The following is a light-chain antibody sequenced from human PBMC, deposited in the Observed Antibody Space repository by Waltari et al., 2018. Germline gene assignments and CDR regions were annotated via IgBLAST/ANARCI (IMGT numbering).Light chain of an antibody. CDR2: GAS. CDR3: QQDYNLPIT. V-gene: IGKV3D-7*01. J-gene: IGKJ5*01. CDR1: QSFSSSY. Sequence: EIVMTQSPATLSLSPGERATLSCRASQSFSSSYLSWYQQNPGQAPRLLIYGASTRATGIPARFSGSGSGTDFTLTISSLQPEDFAVYYCQQDYNLPITFGQGTRLEIK.